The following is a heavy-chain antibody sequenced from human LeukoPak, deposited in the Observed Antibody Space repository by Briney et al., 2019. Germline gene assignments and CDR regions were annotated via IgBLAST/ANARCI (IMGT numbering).Heavy chain of an antibody. J-gene: IGHJ4*02. CDR1: GYTFTSYD. Sequence: ASVKVSCKASGYTFTSYDINWVRQATGQGLEWMGWMNPNSGNTGYAQKFQGRVTMTRNTSISTAYMELSSLRSEDTAVYYCARGGRYYYGSGSYPTRYWGQGTLVTVSS. CDR2: MNPNSGNT. D-gene: IGHD3-10*01. CDR3: ARGGRYYYGSGSYPTRY. V-gene: IGHV1-8*01.